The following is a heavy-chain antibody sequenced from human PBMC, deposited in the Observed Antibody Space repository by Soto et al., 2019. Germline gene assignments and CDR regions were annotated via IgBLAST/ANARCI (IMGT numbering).Heavy chain of an antibody. Sequence: QVQLVQSGGEVKKPGASVKVSCKASGYTFTNYGISWVRQAPGQGLEWLGWISTYNSNTNSAPRLQGRLTMTTDTSTSTDYMEMSSLTSDDTPLNYCARDERDSCSGGHCFYFDYWGQGTLVTVSS. CDR2: ISTYNSNT. CDR1: GYTFTNYG. CDR3: ARDERDSCSGGHCFYFDY. D-gene: IGHD2-15*01. J-gene: IGHJ4*02. V-gene: IGHV1-18*04.